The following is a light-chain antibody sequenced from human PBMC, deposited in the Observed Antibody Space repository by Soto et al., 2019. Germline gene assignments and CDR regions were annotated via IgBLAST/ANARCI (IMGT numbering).Light chain of an antibody. CDR1: SSNIGSNT. Sequence: QSVLTHPPSASGTPGQIVAISCSGSSSNIGSNTVTWYQQLPGTAPKLLIYSTSQRSSGVPGRFSGSKSGASASLSISGLQSEDEADYYCAAWDDRLDVYVFGTGTKSPS. J-gene: IGLJ1*01. CDR3: AAWDDRLDVYV. V-gene: IGLV1-44*01. CDR2: STS.